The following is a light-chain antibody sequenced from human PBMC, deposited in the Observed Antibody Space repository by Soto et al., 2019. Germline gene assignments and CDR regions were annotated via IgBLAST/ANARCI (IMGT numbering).Light chain of an antibody. Sequence: EIVLTQSPGTLSLSPGERATLSCRASQSISSNYLAWYQQRPGQAPRLLIYGASSRATGIPDRFSGSGSGTDFTFPISRLEPEDFAVYYCQQYGGSPPYTFGQGTKLEIK. CDR2: GAS. CDR3: QQYGGSPPYT. CDR1: QSISSNY. J-gene: IGKJ2*01. V-gene: IGKV3-20*01.